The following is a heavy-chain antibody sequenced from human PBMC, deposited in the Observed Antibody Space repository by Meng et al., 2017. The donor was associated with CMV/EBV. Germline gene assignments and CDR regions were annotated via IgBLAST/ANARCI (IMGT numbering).Heavy chain of an antibody. D-gene: IGHD2-2*01. CDR3: ARADDDHIVVVPAALDL. J-gene: IGHJ5*02. CDR2: ISYDGSNK. Sequence: GGSLRLSCAASGFTFSSYAMHWVRQAPGKGLEWVAVISYDGSNKYYADSVKGRFTISRDNSKNTLYLQMNSLRAEDTAAYYCARADDDHIVVVPAALDLWGQGTLVTVSS. V-gene: IGHV3-30-3*01. CDR1: GFTFSSYA.